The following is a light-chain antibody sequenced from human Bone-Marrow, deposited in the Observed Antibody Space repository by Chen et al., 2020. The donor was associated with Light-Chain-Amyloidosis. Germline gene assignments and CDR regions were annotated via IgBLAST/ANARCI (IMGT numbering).Light chain of an antibody. CDR3: QVWDRGSDRPV. CDR2: DDS. J-gene: IGLJ3*02. CDR1: NIGSTS. V-gene: IGLV3-21*02. Sequence: SYVLTQPSSVSVAPGQTATIACGGNNIGSTSVHWYQQTPGQAPLLVVYDDSDRPSGIPERLSGCNSGNTATLTLSRVEAGDEADYYCQVWDRGSDRPVFGGGTKLTVL.